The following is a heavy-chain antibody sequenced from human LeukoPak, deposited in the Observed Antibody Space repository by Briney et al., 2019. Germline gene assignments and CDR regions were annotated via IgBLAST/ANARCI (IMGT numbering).Heavy chain of an antibody. V-gene: IGHV4-39*01. CDR1: GGSISSSSYY. Sequence: KPSETLSLTCTVSGGSISSSSYYWGWIRQPPGKGLEWIGSIYYSGSTYYNPSLKSRVTISVDTSKNQFSLKLSSVTAADTAVYYCARLGWELLQGYHYWGQGTLVTVSS. D-gene: IGHD1-26*01. CDR3: ARLGWELLQGYHY. CDR2: IYYSGST. J-gene: IGHJ4*02.